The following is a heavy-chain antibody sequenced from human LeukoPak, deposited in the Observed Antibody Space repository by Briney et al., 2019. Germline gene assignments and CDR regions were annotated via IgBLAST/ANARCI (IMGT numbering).Heavy chain of an antibody. V-gene: IGHV1-2*02. J-gene: IGHJ4*02. Sequence: ASVKVSCKASGYTFTGYYLHWVRQAPGQGLEWMGWINPNSGDTNYAQKFQGRVTMTRDTSISTAYVELSRLRSDDTAVYYCAKDQGRGYTYGLYYFDYWGQGTLVTVSS. D-gene: IGHD5-18*01. CDR1: GYTFTGYY. CDR2: INPNSGDT. CDR3: AKDQGRGYTYGLYYFDY.